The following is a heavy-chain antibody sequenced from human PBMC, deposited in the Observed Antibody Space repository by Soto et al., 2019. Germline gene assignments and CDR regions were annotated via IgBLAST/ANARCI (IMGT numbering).Heavy chain of an antibody. D-gene: IGHD5-12*01. CDR1: GDSITSYY. V-gene: IGHV4-59*01. Sequence: SETLSLTCSVSGDSITSYYWSWVRQPPGKGLEWIGYIYYSGTTNYNPSLKSRVTISLDTSKSQFSLKLISVTAADTAVYYFARRHSGYDTNAAFDYWGQGILVTVSS. CDR2: IYYSGTT. J-gene: IGHJ4*02. CDR3: ARRHSGYDTNAAFDY.